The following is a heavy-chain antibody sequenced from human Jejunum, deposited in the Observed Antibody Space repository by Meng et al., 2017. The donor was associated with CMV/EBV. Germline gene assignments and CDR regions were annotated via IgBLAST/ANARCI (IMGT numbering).Heavy chain of an antibody. CDR3: AKVVGYDFWRPNWFDP. D-gene: IGHD3-3*01. V-gene: IGHV3-23*01. CDR1: FTFSSYA. Sequence: FTFSSYAMSWVRQAPGKGLEWVSAISGSGGSTYYADSVKGRFTISGDNSKNTLYLQMNSLRAEDTAVYYCAKVVGYDFWRPNWFDPWGQGTLVTVSS. CDR2: ISGSGGST. J-gene: IGHJ5*02.